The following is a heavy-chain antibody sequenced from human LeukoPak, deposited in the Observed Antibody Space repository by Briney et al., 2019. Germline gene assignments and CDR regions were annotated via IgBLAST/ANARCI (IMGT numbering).Heavy chain of an antibody. CDR1: GGSISSGDYY. Sequence: PSETLSLTCTVSGGSISSGDYYWSWIRQPPGKGLEWIGYIYYSGSTYYNPSLKSRVTISVDTSKNQFSLKLSSVTAADTAVYYCARDRGLTTSGGVGFDYWGQGTLVTVSS. CDR3: ARDRGLTTSGGVGFDY. D-gene: IGHD1/OR15-1a*01. V-gene: IGHV4-30-4*02. J-gene: IGHJ4*02. CDR2: IYYSGST.